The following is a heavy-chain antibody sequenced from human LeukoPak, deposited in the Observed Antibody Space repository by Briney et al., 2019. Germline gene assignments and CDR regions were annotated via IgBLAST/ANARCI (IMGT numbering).Heavy chain of an antibody. Sequence: SQTLSLTCTVSGGSISSSSYYWGWIRQPPGTGLEWIGSIYYSGSTYYNPSLKSRVTISVDTSKNQFSLKLSSVTAADTAVYYCARDTAYCGGDCYSHPPYWGQGTLVTVSS. CDR1: GGSISSSSYY. CDR2: IYYSGST. D-gene: IGHD2-21*02. CDR3: ARDTAYCGGDCYSHPPY. V-gene: IGHV4-39*07. J-gene: IGHJ4*02.